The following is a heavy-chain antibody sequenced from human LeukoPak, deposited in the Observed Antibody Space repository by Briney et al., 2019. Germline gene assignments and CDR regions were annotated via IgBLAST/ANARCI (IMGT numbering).Heavy chain of an antibody. Sequence: PGRSLRLSCAASGFTFSSYGMHWVRQAPGKGLEWVAVISYDGSNKYYADSVKGRFTISRDSSKNTLYLQMNSLRAEDTAVYYCARVKLWLRYYYYGMDVWGKGTTVTVSS. CDR2: ISYDGSNK. CDR3: ARVKLWLRYYYYGMDV. CDR1: GFTFSSYG. D-gene: IGHD5-18*01. J-gene: IGHJ6*04. V-gene: IGHV3-30*03.